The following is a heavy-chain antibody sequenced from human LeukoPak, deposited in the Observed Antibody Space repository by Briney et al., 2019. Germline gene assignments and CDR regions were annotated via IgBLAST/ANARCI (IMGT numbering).Heavy chain of an antibody. CDR3: ARDKTYYYYGMDV. Sequence: TSETLCLTCTVSGGSISSYYWSWIRQPAGEGLEWIGRIYTSGSTNYNPSLKSRVTMSVDTSKNQFSLKLSSVIAADTTVYYCARDKTYYYYGMDVWGQGTTVTVSS. J-gene: IGHJ6*02. CDR2: IYTSGST. CDR1: GGSISSYY. V-gene: IGHV4-4*07.